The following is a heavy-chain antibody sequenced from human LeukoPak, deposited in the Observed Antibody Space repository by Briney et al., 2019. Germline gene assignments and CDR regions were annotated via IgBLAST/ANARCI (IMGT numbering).Heavy chain of an antibody. D-gene: IGHD3-16*01. Sequence: GGALEISCNSPGYSLPNLWLDRVRQVPGKGLEGMGIIYSGDSDTRYSPSFQGQFTISGDKSISTAYLQWSSLKASDTAMYYCAGLWGERHPDYWGQGTPVTVSS. CDR1: GYSLPNLW. CDR2: IYSGDSDT. V-gene: IGHV5-51*01. CDR3: AGLWGERHPDY. J-gene: IGHJ4*02.